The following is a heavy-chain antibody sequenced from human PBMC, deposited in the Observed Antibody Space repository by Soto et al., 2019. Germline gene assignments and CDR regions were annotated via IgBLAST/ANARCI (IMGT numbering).Heavy chain of an antibody. CDR2: INASNGNT. CDR1: GYTFTSYG. J-gene: IGHJ6*03. Sequence: GASVKVSCKASGYTFTSYGISWVRQAPGQGLEWMGIINASNGNTNYAQKFQGRVTMTRDTSTSTVYMELSSLRSEDTAVYYYASLGYCSSTSCHYYYMDVWGKGTTVTVSS. V-gene: IGHV1-46*03. D-gene: IGHD2-2*01. CDR3: ASLGYCSSTSCHYYYMDV.